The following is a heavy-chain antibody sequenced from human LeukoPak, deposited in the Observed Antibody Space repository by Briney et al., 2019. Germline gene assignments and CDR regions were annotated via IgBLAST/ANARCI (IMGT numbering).Heavy chain of an antibody. CDR1: GFTFSSYG. CDR3: ARRKIYSSSWYFDY. Sequence: PGGTLRLSCAASGFTFSSYGMSWVRQAPGKGLEWIGEINHSGSTNYNPSLKSRVTISVDTSKNQFSLKLSSVTAADTAVYYCARRKIYSSSWYFDYWGQGTLVTVSS. CDR2: INHSGST. J-gene: IGHJ4*02. V-gene: IGHV4-34*01. D-gene: IGHD6-13*01.